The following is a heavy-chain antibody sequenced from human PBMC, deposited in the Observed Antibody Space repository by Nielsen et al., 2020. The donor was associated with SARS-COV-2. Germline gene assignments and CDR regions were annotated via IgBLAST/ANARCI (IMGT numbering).Heavy chain of an antibody. V-gene: IGHV3-9*01. CDR3: SKYMGLEYGMDV. CDR2: NSWNSGSI. CDR1: GFTFDDYT. Sequence: SLKISCAASGFTFDDYTMHWIWHAQGKGLEWVSGNSWNSGSIGYAESVQGRFTISRDNAKNSLYLQMNSLRAEDTALYYFSKYMGLEYGMDVCGQGTTVTVSS. J-gene: IGHJ6*02. D-gene: IGHD1-1*01.